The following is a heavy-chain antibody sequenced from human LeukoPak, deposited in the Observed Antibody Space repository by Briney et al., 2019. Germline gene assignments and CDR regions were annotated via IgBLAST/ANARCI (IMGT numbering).Heavy chain of an antibody. CDR3: ARASGSGSYPLDY. V-gene: IGHV4-59*01. CDR1: GGSISSYS. CDR2: IYNSGST. D-gene: IGHD3-10*01. J-gene: IGHJ4*02. Sequence: RPSETLSLTCSVSGGSISSYSWSWLRQPPGKGLEWIGYIYNSGSTNYNPPLKSRITISVDTPKNHFSLKLTSVTAADTAVYYCARASGSGSYPLDYWGQGTLVTVSS.